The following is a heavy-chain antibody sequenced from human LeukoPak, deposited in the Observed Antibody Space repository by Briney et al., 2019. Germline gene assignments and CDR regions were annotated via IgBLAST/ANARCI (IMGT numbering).Heavy chain of an antibody. CDR3: ARGSVAAAGPYNWFDP. J-gene: IGHJ5*02. CDR2: IIPIFGTA. D-gene: IGHD6-13*01. CDR1: GGTFSSYA. V-gene: IGHV1-69*13. Sequence: ASVTVSCTASGGTFSSYAISWVRQAPGQGLEWMGGIIPIFGTANYAQKFQGRVTITADESTSTAYMELSSLRSEDTAVYYCARGSVAAAGPYNWFDPWGQGTLVTVSS.